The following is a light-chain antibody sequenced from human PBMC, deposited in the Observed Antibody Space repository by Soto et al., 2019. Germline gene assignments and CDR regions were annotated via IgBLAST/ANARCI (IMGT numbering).Light chain of an antibody. Sequence: EIVMTQSPATLSASPGERVTLSCRASQSVSTRLAWYQHKPGQSPRLLISGATTGATGIPPRFSASGSGTDFTLTVNSLQSEDIAVYYCQQYHNWPVTFGGGTKVDI. V-gene: IGKV3-15*01. J-gene: IGKJ4*01. CDR1: QSVSTR. CDR2: GAT. CDR3: QQYHNWPVT.